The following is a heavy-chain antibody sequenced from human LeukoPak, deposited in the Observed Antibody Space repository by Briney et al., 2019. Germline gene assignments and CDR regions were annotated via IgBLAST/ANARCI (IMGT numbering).Heavy chain of an antibody. CDR3: ARETYYFGSGSSGFDL. V-gene: IGHV4-38-2*02. CDR2: IYHSGNS. CDR1: AYSISSGYY. D-gene: IGHD3-10*01. Sequence: SETLSLTCTVSAYSISSGYYWGWIRQPPGKGLEWIGSIYHSGNSYYNPSLKSRVTISVDTSKNQFSLKLSSVTAADTAVYYCARETYYFGSGSSGFDLWGQGTLVTVSS. J-gene: IGHJ5*02.